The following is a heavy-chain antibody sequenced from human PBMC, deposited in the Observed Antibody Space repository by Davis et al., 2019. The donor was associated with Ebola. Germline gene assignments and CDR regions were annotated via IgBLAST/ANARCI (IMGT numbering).Heavy chain of an antibody. CDR1: GFTFSDYY. D-gene: IGHD1-26*01. CDR2: ISSDRSYI. V-gene: IGHV3-11*06. Sequence: GESLKISCAASGFTFSDYYMSWIRQAPGKGLEWVSSISSDRSYIYYADSFRGRFTISRDNAKNSLYLQLNSLRAEDTAVYYCARDYSGSYSFFDYWGLGTLVTVSS. CDR3: ARDYSGSYSFFDY. J-gene: IGHJ4*02.